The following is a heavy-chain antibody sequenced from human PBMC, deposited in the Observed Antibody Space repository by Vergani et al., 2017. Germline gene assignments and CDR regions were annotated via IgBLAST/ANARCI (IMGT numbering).Heavy chain of an antibody. CDR3: AKSYCSSTSCQHFDI. D-gene: IGHD2-2*01. CDR2: ISGSCGST. J-gene: IGHJ3*02. V-gene: IGHV3-23*01. Sequence: EGKRREAGGGLGQPGGSLRLSCAASGFTFSSYAMSWVRQAPGKGLAWVSAISGSCGSTYYADSVKGRFTISRDNSKNTLYLQMNSLRAEDTAVYYCAKSYCSSTSCQHFDIWGQGTMVTVSS. CDR1: GFTFSSYA.